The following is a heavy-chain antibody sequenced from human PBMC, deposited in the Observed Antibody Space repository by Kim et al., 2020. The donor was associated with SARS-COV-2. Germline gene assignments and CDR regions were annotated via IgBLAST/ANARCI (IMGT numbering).Heavy chain of an antibody. Sequence: SVKVSCKASGGTFSSYAISWVRQAPGQGLEWMGGIIPIFGTANYAQKFQGRVTITADESTSTAYMELSSLRSEDTAVYYCARAFQAERRPGFVVVPAAIAASGVQFDPWGQGTLVTVSS. J-gene: IGHJ5*02. CDR2: IIPIFGTA. CDR1: GGTFSSYA. D-gene: IGHD2-2*01. CDR3: ARAFQAERRPGFVVVPAAIAASGVQFDP. V-gene: IGHV1-69*13.